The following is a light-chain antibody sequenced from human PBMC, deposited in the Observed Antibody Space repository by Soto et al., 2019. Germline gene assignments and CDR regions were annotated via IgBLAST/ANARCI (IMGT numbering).Light chain of an antibody. CDR2: KVS. CDR1: QSLVYSDGNTY. Sequence: DVVMTQSPLSLPVTLGQPASISCRPSQSLVYSDGNTYLNWFQRRPGQSPRRLIYKVSDRDSGVPDRFSGRGSDTDFTLSITRVEADDVGVFYCMQGISFTFGQGTKVDI. CDR3: MQGISFT. V-gene: IGKV2-30*01. J-gene: IGKJ1*01.